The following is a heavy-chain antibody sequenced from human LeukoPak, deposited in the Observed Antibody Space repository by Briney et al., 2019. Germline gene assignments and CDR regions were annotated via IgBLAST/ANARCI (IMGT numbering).Heavy chain of an antibody. CDR3: TTDIVVVPAAIDFDY. CDR1: GFTFSNAW. V-gene: IGHV3-15*01. CDR2: IKSKTDGGTT. J-gene: IGHJ4*02. Sequence: PGGSLRLSCAASGFTFSNAWMSWVRQAPGKGLEWVGRIKSKTDGGTTDYAAPVKGRFTISRDDSKNTLYLQMNGLKTEDTAVYYCTTDIVVVPAAIDFDYWGQGTLVTVSS. D-gene: IGHD2-2*01.